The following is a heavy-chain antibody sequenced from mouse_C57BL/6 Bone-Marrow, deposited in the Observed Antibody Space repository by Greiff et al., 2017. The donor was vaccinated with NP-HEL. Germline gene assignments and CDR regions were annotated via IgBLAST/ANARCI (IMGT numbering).Heavy chain of an antibody. CDR3: AKRFAY. V-gene: IGHV1-81*01. J-gene: IGHJ3*01. Sequence: QVQLKESGAELVRPGASVKLSCKASGYTFTSYGISWVKQRPGQGLEWIGEIYPRSGNTYYNEKFKGKATLTADKSSSTAYMELRSLTSEDSAVYFCAKRFAYWGQGTLVTVSA. CDR2: IYPRSGNT. CDR1: GYTFTSYG.